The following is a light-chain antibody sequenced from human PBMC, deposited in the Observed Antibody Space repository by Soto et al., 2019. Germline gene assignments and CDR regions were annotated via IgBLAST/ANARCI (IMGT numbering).Light chain of an antibody. V-gene: IGLV1-44*01. CDR2: TNN. Sequence: QSVLTQPPSVSGTPGHKVSISCSGSTSNLGGNTVNWYQQLPGTAPKLLIYTNNQRPSGIPDRFSGSQSGTSATLGITGLQTGDEAVYYCGSWDSSLTYVFGTGTKVTVL. J-gene: IGLJ1*01. CDR3: GSWDSSLTYV. CDR1: TSNLGGNT.